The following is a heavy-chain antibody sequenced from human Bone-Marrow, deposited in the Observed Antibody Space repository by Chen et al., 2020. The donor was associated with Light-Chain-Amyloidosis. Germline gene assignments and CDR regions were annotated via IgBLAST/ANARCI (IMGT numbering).Heavy chain of an antibody. CDR2: IHSSGST. Sequence: QLQLQESGPGPVKPSETLYLTCTVAGGSLSSSSYYWGWIRQPPGKGLEWIGSIHSSGSTYYSPSLKSRVTISVDTSKNQFSLKLDSVTAADTAVYYCTGDVRLEWAFYWGQGILVTVSS. D-gene: IGHD3-3*01. CDR1: GGSLSSSSYY. CDR3: TGDVRLEWAFY. V-gene: IGHV4-39*07. J-gene: IGHJ4*02.